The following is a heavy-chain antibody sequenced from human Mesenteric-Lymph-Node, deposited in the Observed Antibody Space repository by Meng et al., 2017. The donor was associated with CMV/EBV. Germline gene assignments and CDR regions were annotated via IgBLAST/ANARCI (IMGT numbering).Heavy chain of an antibody. CDR3: AKQSLDYYDSSGYYRGYFDC. D-gene: IGHD3-22*01. Sequence: GESLKISCAASGFTFSSYWMHWVRQAPGKGLVWVSRINSDGSSTSYADSVKGRFTISRDNAKNTLYLQMNSLRAEDTAVYYCAKQSLDYYDSSGYYRGYFDCWGQGTLVTVSS. CDR2: INSDGSST. CDR1: GFTFSSYW. V-gene: IGHV3-74*01. J-gene: IGHJ4*02.